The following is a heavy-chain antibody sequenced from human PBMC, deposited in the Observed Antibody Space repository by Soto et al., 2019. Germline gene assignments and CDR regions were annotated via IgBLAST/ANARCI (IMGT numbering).Heavy chain of an antibody. J-gene: IGHJ4*02. D-gene: IGHD3-3*01. Sequence: SETLSLTCTVSGGSISSYYWSWIRQPPGKGLEWIGYIYYSGSTNYNPSLKSRVTISVDTSKNQLSLKLSSVTAADTAVYYCAGETIFGVVILENWGQGTLVTVSS. CDR1: GGSISSYY. V-gene: IGHV4-59*01. CDR3: AGETIFGVVILEN. CDR2: IYYSGST.